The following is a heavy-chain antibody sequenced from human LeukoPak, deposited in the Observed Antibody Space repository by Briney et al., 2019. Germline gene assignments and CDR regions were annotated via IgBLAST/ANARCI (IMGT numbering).Heavy chain of an antibody. V-gene: IGHV1-69*06. CDR1: GGTFSSYA. Sequence: SVKVSCKASGGTFSSYAISWVRQAPGQGLEWMGGIIPIFGTANYAQKFQGRVTITADKSTSTAYMELSSLRSEDTAVYYCATDLPRYYDSTSMLSSYWGQGTLVTVSS. CDR3: ATDLPRYYDSTSMLSSY. CDR2: IIPIFGTA. J-gene: IGHJ4*02. D-gene: IGHD3-22*01.